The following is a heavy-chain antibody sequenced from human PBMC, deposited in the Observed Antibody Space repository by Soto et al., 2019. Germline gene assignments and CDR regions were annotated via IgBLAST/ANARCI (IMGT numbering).Heavy chain of an antibody. D-gene: IGHD3-10*01. Sequence: QVPLVQSGAEVKKPGSSVTVSCKASGGTFSSYAIHWVRQAPGQGLEWMGGIIPMYGPAQYAQRFQGRVTITADESTTTVYMELTSLTSQDTAVYYWARVTSMVRGVIDNGFDPWGHGTLVTVSS. J-gene: IGHJ5*02. CDR2: IIPMYGPA. CDR1: GGTFSSYA. CDR3: ARVTSMVRGVIDNGFDP. V-gene: IGHV1-69*01.